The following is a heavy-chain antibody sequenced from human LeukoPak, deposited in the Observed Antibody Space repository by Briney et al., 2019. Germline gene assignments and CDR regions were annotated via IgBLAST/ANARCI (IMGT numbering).Heavy chain of an antibody. Sequence: SDTLSLTCAVYGGSFSGYYWSWIRQPPGKGLEWIGEMNHSGSTNYNPSLKSRVTISVDTSKNQFSLKLSSVTAADTAVYYCAVGYCSSTSCYNSGYFDYWGQGTLVT. CDR2: MNHSGST. CDR3: AVGYCSSTSCYNSGYFDY. J-gene: IGHJ4*02. CDR1: GGSFSGYY. V-gene: IGHV4-34*01. D-gene: IGHD2-2*02.